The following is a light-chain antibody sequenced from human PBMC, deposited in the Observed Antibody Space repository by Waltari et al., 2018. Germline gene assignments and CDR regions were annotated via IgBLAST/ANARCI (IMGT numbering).Light chain of an antibody. J-gene: IGLJ2*01. CDR3: SSYAGSNTWL. CDR1: SSDIGNYNY. Sequence: QAALTQPRSVSGSPGQSVTISCTGTSSDIGNYNYVSWYLQHPGTAPKLMIYEVSKRPSGFSDRFSGSKSGNTASLTISGLQAEDEADYYCSSYAGSNTWLFGGGTRLTVL. CDR2: EVS. V-gene: IGLV2-11*01.